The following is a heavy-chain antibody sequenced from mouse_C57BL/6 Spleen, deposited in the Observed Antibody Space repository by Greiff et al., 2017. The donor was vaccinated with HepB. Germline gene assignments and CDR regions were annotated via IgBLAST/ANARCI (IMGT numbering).Heavy chain of an antibody. V-gene: IGHV1-82*01. CDR2: IYPGDGDT. CDR3: ASEPAMDY. Sequence: VQLQQSGPELVKPGASVKISCKASGYAFSSSWMNWVKQRPGKGLEWIGRIYPGDGDTNYNGKFKGKATLTADKSSSTAYMQRSSLTSEDSAVYFCASEPAMDYWGQGTSVTVSS. J-gene: IGHJ4*01. CDR1: GYAFSSSW.